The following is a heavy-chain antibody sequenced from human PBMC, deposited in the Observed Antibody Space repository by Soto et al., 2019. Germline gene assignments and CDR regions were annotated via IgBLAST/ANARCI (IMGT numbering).Heavy chain of an antibody. D-gene: IGHD4-4*01. CDR2: IWYDGSKK. Sequence: QVQLVESGGGVVQPGRSLRLSCAASGFVFNTFGMHWVRQAPGKGLEWVAVIWYDGSKKYYADSVQGRVTISRDNSRNTLFLQMSSLTAEDTAVYYCARLHDQYGMDVWGQGTTVTVSS. J-gene: IGHJ6*02. V-gene: IGHV3-33*03. CDR1: GFVFNTFG. CDR3: ARLHDQYGMDV.